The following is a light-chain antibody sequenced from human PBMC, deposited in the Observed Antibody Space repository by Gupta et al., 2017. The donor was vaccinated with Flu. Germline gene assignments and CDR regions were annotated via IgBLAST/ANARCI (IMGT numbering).Light chain of an antibody. CDR3: NSYTKSSTGV. Sequence: SITISCTGTSSDVSAYHYVSWYQQYPGNAPQLVIYEVSHRPSGISNRFSGSKSGNTASLTISGLQAEDEAVDYCNSYTKSSTGVFGGGTQLTVL. CDR1: SSDVSAYHY. J-gene: IGLJ3*02. CDR2: EVS. V-gene: IGLV2-14*01.